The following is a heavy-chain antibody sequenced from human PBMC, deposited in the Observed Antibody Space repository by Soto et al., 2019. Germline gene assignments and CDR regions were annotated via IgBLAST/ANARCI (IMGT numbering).Heavy chain of an antibody. J-gene: IGHJ4*02. D-gene: IGHD3-10*01. CDR1: GDTFSFYT. Sequence: QVQLVQSGAEVKKPGSSVKVSCKASGDTFSFYTINWVRQAPGLGLEWMGRIVPMLGMSNYALKFQGRVTMTAAKSTSTAYMALGSLRSEDTAMYYCATSYGSGSRAFDYWGQGALVTVSS. CDR3: ATSYGSGSRAFDY. CDR2: IVPMLGMS. V-gene: IGHV1-69*02.